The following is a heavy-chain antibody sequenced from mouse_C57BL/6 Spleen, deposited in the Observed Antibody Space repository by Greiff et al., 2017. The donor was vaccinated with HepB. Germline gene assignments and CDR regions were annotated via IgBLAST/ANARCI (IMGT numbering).Heavy chain of an antibody. Sequence: VQLQHSGAELVRPGASVTLSCKASGYTFTDYEMHWVKQTPVHGLEWIGAIDPETGGTAYNQKFKGKAILTADKSSSTAYMELRSLTSEDSAVYYCTRSYYGSSWGQGTLVTVSA. CDR2: IDPETGGT. V-gene: IGHV1-15*01. CDR3: TRSYYGSS. D-gene: IGHD1-1*01. J-gene: IGHJ3*01. CDR1: GYTFTDYE.